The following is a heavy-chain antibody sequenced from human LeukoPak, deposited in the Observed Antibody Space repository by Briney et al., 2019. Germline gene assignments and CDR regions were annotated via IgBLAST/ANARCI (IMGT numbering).Heavy chain of an antibody. J-gene: IGHJ4*02. D-gene: IGHD4-23*01. CDR2: ISGSGDKT. CDR1: GFTFSSYD. V-gene: IGHV3-23*01. Sequence: PGGSLRLSCAASGFTFSSYDMSWVRQAPGKGLEWVSGISGSGDKTYYADSVKGRFAISRDNSKNTLYLQMNSLRAEDTAVYYCAKDMPKYDYGGNSVRYWGQGTLVTVSS. CDR3: AKDMPKYDYGGNSVRY.